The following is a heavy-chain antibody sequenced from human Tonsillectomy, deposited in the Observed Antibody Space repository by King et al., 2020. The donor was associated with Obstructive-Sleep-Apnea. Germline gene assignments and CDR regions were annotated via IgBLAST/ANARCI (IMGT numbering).Heavy chain of an antibody. CDR3: ARDSSQDNGSGTYSISFFFDY. V-gene: IGHV1-2*02. D-gene: IGHD3-10*01. CDR1: GYTFTGYY. Sequence: VQLVQSGAEVKKPGASVKVSCKASGYTFTGYYMHWVRQAPGQGLEWMGWINPKSGATNYAQKFLGRVTMTRDTSISTAYMELSRLGSDDTAVYYCARDSSQDNGSGTYSISFFFDYWGQGPLVTVSS. J-gene: IGHJ4*02. CDR2: INPKSGAT.